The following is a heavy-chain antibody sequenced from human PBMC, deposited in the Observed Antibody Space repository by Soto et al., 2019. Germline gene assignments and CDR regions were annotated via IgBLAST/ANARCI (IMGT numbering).Heavy chain of an antibody. D-gene: IGHD3-10*01. Sequence: GGSLRLSCTTSGFTVSSSHMTWVRQAPGKGLEWVSVIYSGGSSYYAVSVQGRFTISRDNSENTVYLQMKSLRGEDTAMYYCARLGPYGSESYSFRYNWFDPWGQGTLVTVSS. CDR1: GFTVSSSH. J-gene: IGHJ5*02. V-gene: IGHV3-53*01. CDR2: IYSGGSS. CDR3: ARLGPYGSESYSFRYNWFDP.